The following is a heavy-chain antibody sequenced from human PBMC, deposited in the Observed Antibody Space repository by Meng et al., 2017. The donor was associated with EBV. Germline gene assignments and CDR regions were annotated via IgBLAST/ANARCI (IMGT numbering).Heavy chain of an antibody. CDR1: GYTFNGYN. CDR3: AKGADLAAAGTFWFDP. D-gene: IGHD6-13*01. CDR2: INPYSGGT. Sequence: LLSVQSGLQVRNPEAPVCVHCKSAGYTFNGYNMNWVRQAPGQGLEWLGRINPYSGGTNYAQKFQGRVTITRDTSISTAYMELSRMRSDDTAVYYCAKGADLAAAGTFWFDPWGQGTLVTVSS. V-gene: IGHV1-2*06. J-gene: IGHJ5*02.